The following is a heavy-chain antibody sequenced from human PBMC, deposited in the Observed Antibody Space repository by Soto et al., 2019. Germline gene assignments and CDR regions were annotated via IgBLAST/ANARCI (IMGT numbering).Heavy chain of an antibody. CDR1: GYTFTSYG. Sequence: ASVKVSCKASGYTFTSYGISWVRQAPGQGREWMGWINAYDGNTNYAQPFHGRVTMTTDTSTSTAYMELRSLKSDDTAVYYCAGYCSGGSCLSPTIYYHYGMDVSGQGXTATV. J-gene: IGHJ6*02. CDR2: INAYDGNT. V-gene: IGHV1-18*04. CDR3: AGYCSGGSCLSPTIYYHYGMDV. D-gene: IGHD2-15*01.